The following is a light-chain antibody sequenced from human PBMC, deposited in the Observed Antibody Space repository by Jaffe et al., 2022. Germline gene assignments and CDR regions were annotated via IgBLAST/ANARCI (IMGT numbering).Light chain of an antibody. V-gene: IGKV3-15*01. CDR1: QSVSSN. CDR2: GAS. Sequence: EVVMTQSPGTLSVSPGERATLSCRASQSVSSNLVWYQQKPGQAPRLLIFGASTRATGIPARFSGSGSGTEFTLTISSLQSEDFAVYYCQQYNNWPLAFGGGTKVEIK. CDR3: QQYNNWPLA. J-gene: IGKJ4*01.